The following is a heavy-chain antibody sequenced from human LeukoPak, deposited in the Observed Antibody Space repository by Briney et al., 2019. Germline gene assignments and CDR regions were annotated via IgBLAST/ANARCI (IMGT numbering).Heavy chain of an antibody. CDR3: ARRGPPDSSKDY. J-gene: IGHJ4*02. CDR1: GGSISSYY. CDR2: IYYSGST. Sequence: SETLSLTCTVSGGSISSYYWSWIRQPPGKGLEWIGYIYYSGSTYYNPSLKSRVTISVDTSKNQFSLKLSSVTAADTAVYYCARRGPPDSSKDYWGQGTLVTVSS. D-gene: IGHD6-13*01. V-gene: IGHV4-59*08.